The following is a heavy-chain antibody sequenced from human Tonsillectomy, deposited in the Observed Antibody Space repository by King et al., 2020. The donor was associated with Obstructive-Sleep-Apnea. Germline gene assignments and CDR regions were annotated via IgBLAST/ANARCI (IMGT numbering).Heavy chain of an antibody. Sequence: VQLVQSGAEVKKPGASVKVSCKVSGNTLSEFSMHWVRQAPGKGLEWMGGFDPTSGETVYAQKVRGRVTMNEDTSTDTAYMELTSLRSEDTAVYYCAAGPSYSTTWYYFDFWGQGTLVTVSS. CDR2: FDPTSGET. CDR1: GNTLSEFS. CDR3: AAGPSYSTTWYYFDF. D-gene: IGHD6-13*01. V-gene: IGHV1-24*01. J-gene: IGHJ4*02.